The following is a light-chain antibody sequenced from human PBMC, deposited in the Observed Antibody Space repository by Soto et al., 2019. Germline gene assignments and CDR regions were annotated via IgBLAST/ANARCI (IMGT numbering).Light chain of an antibody. CDR3: MQSTQLPPT. Sequence: DIVMTQSPLSLTVTPGDAASISCMSTQSLLHITGETFLFWSLQKPGQSPQLLIYEVSTRVSGVPDRFSGSGSGTDFTLEISRVETDDVGIYYCMQSTQLPPTFGQGTRLEIK. V-gene: IGKV2D-29*02. CDR1: QSLLHITGETF. CDR2: EVS. J-gene: IGKJ5*01.